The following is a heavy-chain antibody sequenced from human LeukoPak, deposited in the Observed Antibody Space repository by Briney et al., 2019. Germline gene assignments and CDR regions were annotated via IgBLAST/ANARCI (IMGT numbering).Heavy chain of an antibody. CDR1: GFTFSSYN. CDR3: ARYYYDRSAYLDY. Sequence: PGGSLRLSCAASGFTFSSYNINWVRQAPGKGLEWVSSISSGSTYIYYADSVKGRFTISRDNAKNTLYLQMNSLRAEDTAVYYCARYYYDRSAYLDYWGQGTLVTVSS. J-gene: IGHJ4*02. V-gene: IGHV3-21*01. CDR2: ISSGSTYI. D-gene: IGHD3-22*01.